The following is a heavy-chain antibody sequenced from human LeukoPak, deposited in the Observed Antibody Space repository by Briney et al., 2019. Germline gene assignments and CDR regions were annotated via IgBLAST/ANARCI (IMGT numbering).Heavy chain of an antibody. J-gene: IGHJ4*02. CDR3: TRDKAADYGLFDY. V-gene: IGHV3-74*01. CDR2: INSDGITT. D-gene: IGHD3-16*01. CDR1: GFTFSGYW. Sequence: GGSLRLSCAASGFTFSGYWMHWVRQAPGKGLVWVSRINSDGITTSYADSVKGRFTISRDNAKNTLYLQMNSLRAEDTAVYYCTRDKAADYGLFDYWGQGTLVTVSS.